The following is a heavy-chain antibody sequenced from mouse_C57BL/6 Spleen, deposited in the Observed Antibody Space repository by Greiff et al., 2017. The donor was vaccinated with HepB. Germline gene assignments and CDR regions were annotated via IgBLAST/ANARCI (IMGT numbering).Heavy chain of an antibody. CDR3: ATGYDGDGAMDY. Sequence: VKLMESGAELVKPGASVKISCKASGYAFSSYWMNWVKQRPGKGLEWIGQIYPGDGDTNYNGKFKGKATLTADKSSSTDYMQLSSLTSEDSAVYFCATGYDGDGAMDYWGQGTSVTVSS. V-gene: IGHV1-80*01. D-gene: IGHD2-2*01. J-gene: IGHJ4*01. CDR1: GYAFSSYW. CDR2: IYPGDGDT.